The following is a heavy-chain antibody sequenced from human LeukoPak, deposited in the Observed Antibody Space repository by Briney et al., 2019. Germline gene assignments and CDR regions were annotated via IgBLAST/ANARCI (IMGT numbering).Heavy chain of an antibody. D-gene: IGHD5-18*01. J-gene: IGHJ3*02. CDR1: GFTFSSYG. CDR2: IWYDGSNK. Sequence: RGSRSLSCAASGFTFSSYGMHWVRQAPGKGLEWVAVIWYDGSNKYYADSVKGRFTISRDNSKNTLYLQMNSLRAEDTAVYYCAREGSDTDAFDIWGQGTKVTVSS. V-gene: IGHV3-33*01. CDR3: AREGSDTDAFDI.